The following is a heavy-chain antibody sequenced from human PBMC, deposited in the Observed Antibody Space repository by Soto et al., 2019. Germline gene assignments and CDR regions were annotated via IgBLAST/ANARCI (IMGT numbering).Heavy chain of an antibody. V-gene: IGHV3-23*01. J-gene: IGHJ4*02. Sequence: EVQLLESGGDLVHPGESLRLSCAASGFLSGNYAMDWIRQDPGTGLEWVSAISDSGVNTYYADSVKGRFTISRDNSKNALYLEMKSVRAGETAVYYCIKEARGHSYDRLWGRGPPVTVSS. D-gene: IGHD3-16*01. CDR3: IKEARGHSYDRL. CDR2: ISDSGVNT. CDR1: GFLSGNYA.